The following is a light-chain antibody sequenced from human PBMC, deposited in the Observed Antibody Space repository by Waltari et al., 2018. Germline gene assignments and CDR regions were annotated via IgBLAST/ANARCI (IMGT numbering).Light chain of an antibody. V-gene: IGKV3-11*01. Sequence: EIVLTQSPATLSLSPGDRANLSCRASQSVSSDLAWYQLKPGQAPRLLISDVSNRAPGIPARFSGSGSETDFTLTISTLEPEDCALYYCQQRRSWPLTFGGGTKVEIK. CDR3: QQRRSWPLT. CDR2: DVS. CDR1: QSVSSD. J-gene: IGKJ4*01.